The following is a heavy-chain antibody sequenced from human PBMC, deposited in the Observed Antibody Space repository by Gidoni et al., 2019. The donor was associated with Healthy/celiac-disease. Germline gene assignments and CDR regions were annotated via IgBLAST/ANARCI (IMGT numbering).Heavy chain of an antibody. CDR2: IYYSGST. D-gene: IGHD4-17*01. V-gene: IGHV4-59*08. CDR1: GGSVSSYY. CDR3: ARQNGDEVGAFDI. Sequence: QVQLQQSGPGPVKPSETLSPTRAVAGGSVSSYYWSWIRQPPGKGLEWIGYIYYSGSTNYNPSLKSRVTISVDTSKNQFSLKLSSVTAADTAVYYCARQNGDEVGAFDIWGQGTMVTVSS. J-gene: IGHJ3*02.